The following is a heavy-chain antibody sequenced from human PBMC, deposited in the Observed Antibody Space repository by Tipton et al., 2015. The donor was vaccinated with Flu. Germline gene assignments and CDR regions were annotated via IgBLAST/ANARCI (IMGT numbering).Heavy chain of an antibody. J-gene: IGHJ5*02. CDR2: ICNSGNT. Sequence: TLSLTCSVSGASISSDCWSWIRQPPGKGLEWIGYICNSGNTKYNTSLKSRVTISVDPSTNQFSLKVTSVTAADSAVYYCATDVGMAVAGDTPRFDPWGQGTLVIVSS. D-gene: IGHD6-19*01. V-gene: IGHV4-59*01. CDR3: ATDVGMAVAGDTPRFDP. CDR1: GASISSDC.